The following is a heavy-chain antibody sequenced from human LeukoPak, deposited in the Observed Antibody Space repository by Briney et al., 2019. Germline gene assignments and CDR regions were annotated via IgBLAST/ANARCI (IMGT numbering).Heavy chain of an antibody. CDR2: ISSSSSYI. V-gene: IGHV3-21*01. CDR3: ARYLFATFRGVNGSPYFDY. D-gene: IGHD3-16*01. Sequence: GGSLRLSCAASGFTFSSYSMNWVRQAPGKGLEWVSSISSSSSYIYYADSVKGRFTISRDNAKNSLYLQMNSLRAEDTAVYYCARYLFATFRGVNGSPYFDYWGQGTPVTVSS. CDR1: GFTFSSYS. J-gene: IGHJ4*02.